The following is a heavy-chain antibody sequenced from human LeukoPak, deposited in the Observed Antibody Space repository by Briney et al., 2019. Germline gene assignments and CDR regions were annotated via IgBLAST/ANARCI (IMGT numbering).Heavy chain of an antibody. Sequence: PGGSLRLSCVGSGFTFSRYWLNWVRQAPGKGLEWVANMNQDGSEIYYLDSVKGRFTISRDNAKNSLYLQMNSLRAEDTAVYYCARDVLYSRYYYYGMDVWGQGTTVTVSS. D-gene: IGHD2-21*01. CDR3: ARDVLYSRYYYYGMDV. V-gene: IGHV3-7*01. J-gene: IGHJ6*02. CDR2: MNQDGSEI. CDR1: GFTFSRYW.